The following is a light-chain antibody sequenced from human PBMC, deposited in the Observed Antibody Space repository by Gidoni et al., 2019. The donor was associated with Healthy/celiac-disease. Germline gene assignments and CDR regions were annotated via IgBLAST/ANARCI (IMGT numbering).Light chain of an antibody. Sequence: ETVLTQSPVPLSVSSGERAALSCRASETIDYKLAWYQQKPGQAPRLLIYGASLRATGVPDRFRGSGSGTEFTLTISSLQSEDFAFYYCQQYSNWPPFTFGGGTKVEMK. CDR2: GAS. J-gene: IGKJ4*01. CDR3: QQYSNWPPFT. V-gene: IGKV3-15*01. CDR1: ETIDYK.